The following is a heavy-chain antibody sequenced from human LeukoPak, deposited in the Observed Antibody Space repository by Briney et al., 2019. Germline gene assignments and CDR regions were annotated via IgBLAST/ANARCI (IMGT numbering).Heavy chain of an antibody. J-gene: IGHJ6*03. CDR2: IYYSGST. CDR3: ARAQSYYYYMDV. CDR1: GGSISSHY. V-gene: IGHV4-59*11. Sequence: PSETLSLTCTVSGGSISSHYWSWIRQPPGKGLEWIGYIYYSGSTNYNPSLKSRVTISVDTSKNQFSLKLSSVTAADTAVYYCARAQSYYYYMDVWGKGTTVTVSS.